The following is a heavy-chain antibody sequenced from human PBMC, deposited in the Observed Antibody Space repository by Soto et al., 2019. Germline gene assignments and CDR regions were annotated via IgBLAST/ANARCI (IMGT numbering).Heavy chain of an antibody. Sequence: SETLSLTCTVSGGSISSSSYYWGWIRQPPGKGLEWIGSIYYSGSTYYNPSLKSRVTISVDTSKNQFSLKLSSVTAADTAVYYCARSPTTVTPDRYFDYWGQGTLVTVSS. CDR3: ARSPTTVTPDRYFDY. J-gene: IGHJ4*02. D-gene: IGHD4-17*01. V-gene: IGHV4-39*01. CDR1: GGSISSSSYY. CDR2: IYYSGST.